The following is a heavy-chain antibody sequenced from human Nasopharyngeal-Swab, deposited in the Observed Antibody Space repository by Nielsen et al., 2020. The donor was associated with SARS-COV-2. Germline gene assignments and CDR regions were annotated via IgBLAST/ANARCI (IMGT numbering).Heavy chain of an antibody. J-gene: IGHJ4*02. CDR3: AKDLRGPYFF. V-gene: IGHV3-23*01. CDR1: GFIFTKYA. Sequence: GESLKISCAASGFIFTKYAMSWVRQAPGKGLEWVSAISGSGDGTYYADSVKGRFTIFRDVSKNILYLQMNSLRAEDTAVYYCAKDLRGPYFFWGQGTLVTVSS. D-gene: IGHD2/OR15-2a*01. CDR2: ISGSGDGT.